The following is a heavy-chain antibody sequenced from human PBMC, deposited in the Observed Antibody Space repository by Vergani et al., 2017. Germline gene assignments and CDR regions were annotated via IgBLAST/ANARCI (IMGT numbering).Heavy chain of an antibody. J-gene: IGHJ4*02. CDR3: TTETYYDFWSGYYRDY. CDR1: GFTFSNAW. Sequence: VQLVESGGGVVQPGRSLRLSCAASGFTFSNAWMSWVRQAPGKGLEWVGRIKSKTDGGTTDYAAPVKGRFTISRDDSKNTLYLQMNSLKTEDTAVYYCTTETYYDFWSGYYRDYWGQGTLVTVSS. CDR2: IKSKTDGGTT. V-gene: IGHV3-15*01. D-gene: IGHD3-3*01.